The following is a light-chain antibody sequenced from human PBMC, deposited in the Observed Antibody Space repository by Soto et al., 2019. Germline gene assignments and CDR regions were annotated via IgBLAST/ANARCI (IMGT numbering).Light chain of an antibody. CDR2: GVS. Sequence: EIVMTQSPATLSVSPGETATLSCRASQSVAGNLAWYQQKPGQPPRLLIYGVSTRATGVPARFSGSGSETDFSLTISSLQIEDFALYYCQHYFNWPYTFGQGTKLEIK. J-gene: IGKJ2*01. V-gene: IGKV3-15*01. CDR3: QHYFNWPYT. CDR1: QSVAGN.